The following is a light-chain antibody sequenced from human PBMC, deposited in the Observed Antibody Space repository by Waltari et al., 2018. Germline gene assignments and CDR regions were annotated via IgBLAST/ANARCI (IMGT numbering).Light chain of an antibody. CDR3: QQYKAPPWT. CDR1: QSISSW. CDR2: KAS. J-gene: IGKJ3*01. Sequence: DIQMTQSPSTLSASVGDRVIITCRASQSISSWLAWYQQKPGQAPKVLINKASSLESGVPSRFSGSGSGTEFTLTISSLQSDDFATYYCQQYKAPPWTFGPRTKVDFQ. V-gene: IGKV1-5*03.